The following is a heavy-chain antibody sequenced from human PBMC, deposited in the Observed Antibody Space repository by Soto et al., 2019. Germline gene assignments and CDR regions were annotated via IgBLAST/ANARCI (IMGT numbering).Heavy chain of an antibody. Sequence: PSETLSLTCTVSGGSISSSSYHWGWIRQPPGKGLEWIGNSHYSGSAYYNPSLKSRVTIPVDTSKNQVSLKLSSVTAADTAVYYCARTANWLDPWGQGTLVTVSS. J-gene: IGHJ5*02. CDR1: GGSISSSSYH. CDR2: SHYSGSA. V-gene: IGHV4-39*01. CDR3: ARTANWLDP.